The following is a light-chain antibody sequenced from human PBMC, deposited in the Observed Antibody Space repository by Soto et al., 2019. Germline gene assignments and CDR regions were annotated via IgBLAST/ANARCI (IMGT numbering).Light chain of an antibody. Sequence: EIVMTQSPATLSVSPGERATLSCRASQSVSSNLAWYQQKPGQAPSLLIYGASTRATGTPARFSGSGSGTEFTLTISSLQSEDFAVYYCQQYIRWPPYTFGQGPRWIS. CDR1: QSVSSN. CDR3: QQYIRWPPYT. J-gene: IGKJ2*01. V-gene: IGKV3-15*01. CDR2: GAS.